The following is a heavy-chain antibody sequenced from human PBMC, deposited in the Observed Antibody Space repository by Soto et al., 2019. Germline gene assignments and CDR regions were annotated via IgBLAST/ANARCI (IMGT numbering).Heavy chain of an antibody. D-gene: IGHD3-10*01. Sequence: SETLSLTCTVSGGSISSYYWSWIRQPPGKGLEWIGYIYYSGSTNYNPSLKSRDNISVDTSKNLFSLKLSFVTAADTAVYYCARDYYGSGSPPLGYWGQGTLVTVSS. V-gene: IGHV4-59*01. CDR1: GGSISSYY. CDR2: IYYSGST. CDR3: ARDYYGSGSPPLGY. J-gene: IGHJ4*02.